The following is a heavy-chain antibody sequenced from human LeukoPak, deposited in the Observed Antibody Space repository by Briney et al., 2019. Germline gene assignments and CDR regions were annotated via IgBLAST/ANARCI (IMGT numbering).Heavy chain of an antibody. Sequence: GGSLRLSCAASGFTLSSYSMHWVRQAPGKGLEWVSGISNSGNTYYTGSVKGRFTLSSDNSKNTLYLEMNSLRTEDTAVYYCAKWDGFGSDWGQGTLVTVSS. V-gene: IGHV3-23*01. CDR3: AKWDGFGSD. J-gene: IGHJ4*02. CDR1: GFTLSSYS. D-gene: IGHD3-10*01. CDR2: ISNSGNT.